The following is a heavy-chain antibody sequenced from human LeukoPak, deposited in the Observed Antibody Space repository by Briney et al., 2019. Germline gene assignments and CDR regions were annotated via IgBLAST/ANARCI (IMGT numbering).Heavy chain of an antibody. CDR3: ARDRGPIVVVVAATLRMAPYFDY. CDR2: ISYDGSNK. D-gene: IGHD2-15*01. V-gene: IGHV3-30*04. J-gene: IGHJ4*02. Sequence: PGGSLRLSCAASGFTFSSYAMHWVRQAPGKGLEWVAVISYDGSNKYYADSVKGRFTISRDNSKNTLYLQMNSLRAEDTAVYCCARDRGPIVVVVAATLRMAPYFDYWGQGTLVTVSS. CDR1: GFTFSSYA.